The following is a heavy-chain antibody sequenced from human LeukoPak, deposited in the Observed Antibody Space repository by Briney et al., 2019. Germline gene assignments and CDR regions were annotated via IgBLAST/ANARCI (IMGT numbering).Heavy chain of an antibody. CDR2: IYYSGST. J-gene: IGHJ6*02. D-gene: IGHD2-2*01. CDR3: ARSYQSYYYYGMDV. Sequence: KTSETLSLTCTVSGGSISSGGYYWSWIRQHPGQGLEWIGYIYYSGSTYYNPSLKSRVTISVDTSKNQFSLKLSSVTAADTAVYYCARSYQSYYYYGMDVWGQGTTVTVSS. V-gene: IGHV4-31*03. CDR1: GGSISSGGYY.